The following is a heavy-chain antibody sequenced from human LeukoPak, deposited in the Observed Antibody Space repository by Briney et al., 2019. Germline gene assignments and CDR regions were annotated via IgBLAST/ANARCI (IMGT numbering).Heavy chain of an antibody. CDR3: ARDLGQQWFDP. V-gene: IGHV4-34*01. Sequence: SETLSLTCAVYGGSFSGYYWSWIRQPPGKGLEWIGEINHSGSTNYNPSLKSRVTISVDTSKNQFSLKLSSVTAADTAVYYCARDLGQQWFDPWGQGTLVTVSS. CDR1: GGSFSGYY. D-gene: IGHD1/OR15-1a*01. J-gene: IGHJ5*02. CDR2: INHSGST.